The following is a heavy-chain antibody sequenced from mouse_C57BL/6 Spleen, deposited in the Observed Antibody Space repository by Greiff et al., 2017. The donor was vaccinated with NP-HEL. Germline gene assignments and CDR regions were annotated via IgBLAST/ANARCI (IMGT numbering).Heavy chain of an antibody. CDR3: ARRTVVARYNAMDY. V-gene: IGHV1-64*01. Sequence: QVQLQQPGAELVKPGASVKLSCKASGYTFTSYWMHWVKQRPGQGLEWIGMIHPNSGSTNYNEKFKSKATLTVDKSSSTAYMQLSSLTSEDTAVYYCARRTVVARYNAMDYWGQGTSGTVAS. CDR2: IHPNSGST. CDR1: GYTFTSYW. J-gene: IGHJ4*01. D-gene: IGHD1-1*01.